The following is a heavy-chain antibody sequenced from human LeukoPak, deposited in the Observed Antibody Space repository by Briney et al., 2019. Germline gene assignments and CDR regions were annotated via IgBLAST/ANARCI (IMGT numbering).Heavy chain of an antibody. Sequence: GASVKVSCKASGYTFTGYYMHWVRQAPGQGLEWMGRINPNSGGTNYAQKFQGRVTMTRDTSITTAYMELSRLRSDDTAVYYCARYAYSSSFDYWGQGTLLTVSS. CDR3: ARYAYSSSFDY. CDR2: INPNSGGT. D-gene: IGHD6-6*01. J-gene: IGHJ4*02. CDR1: GYTFTGYY. V-gene: IGHV1-2*06.